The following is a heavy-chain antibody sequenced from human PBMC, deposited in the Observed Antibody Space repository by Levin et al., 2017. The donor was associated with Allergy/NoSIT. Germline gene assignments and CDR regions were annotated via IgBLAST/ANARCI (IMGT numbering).Heavy chain of an antibody. CDR1: GYTFTSYA. J-gene: IGHJ4*02. Sequence: ASVKVSCKASGYTFTSYAMHWVRQAPGQRLEWMGWINAGNGNTKYSQKFQGRVTITRDTSASTAYMELSSLRSEDTAVYYCARPEGPAGTAHFDYWGQGTLVTVSS. V-gene: IGHV1-3*01. CDR3: ARPEGPAGTAHFDY. D-gene: IGHD6-13*01. CDR2: INAGNGNT.